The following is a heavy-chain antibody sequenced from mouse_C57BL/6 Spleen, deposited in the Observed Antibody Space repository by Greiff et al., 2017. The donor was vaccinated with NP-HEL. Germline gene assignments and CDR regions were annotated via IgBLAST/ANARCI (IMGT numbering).Heavy chain of an antibody. Sequence: EVMLVESGGGLVKPGGSLKLSCAASGFTFSDYGMHWVRQAPEKGLEWVAYISSGSSTIYYADTVKGRFTISRDNAKNTLFLQMTSLRSEDTAMYYCARTEYYSSHYYAMDYWGQGTSVTVSS. V-gene: IGHV5-17*01. D-gene: IGHD2-5*01. CDR1: GFTFSDYG. CDR3: ARTEYYSSHYYAMDY. CDR2: ISSGSSTI. J-gene: IGHJ4*01.